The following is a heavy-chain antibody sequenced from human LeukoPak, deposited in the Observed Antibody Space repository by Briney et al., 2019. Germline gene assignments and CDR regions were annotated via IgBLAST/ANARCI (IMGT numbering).Heavy chain of an antibody. D-gene: IGHD5-12*01. J-gene: IGHJ4*02. Sequence: PGGSLRLSCAASGFTFSSYEMNWVRQAPGKGLEWVSYISSSGSGSTIYYADSVKGRFTISRDNAKNSLYLQMNSLRAEDTAVYYCARDLGRYSCYEVDWGQGTLVTVSS. CDR1: GFTFSSYE. V-gene: IGHV3-48*03. CDR2: ISSSGSGSTI. CDR3: ARDLGRYSCYEVD.